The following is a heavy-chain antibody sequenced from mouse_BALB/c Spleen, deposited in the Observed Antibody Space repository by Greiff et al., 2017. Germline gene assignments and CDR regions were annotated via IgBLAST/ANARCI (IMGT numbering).Heavy chain of an antibody. CDR3: ARWVYGNYVGNAMDY. CDR2: INPSTGYT. D-gene: IGHD2-1*01. J-gene: IGHJ4*01. Sequence: VQLQQSGAELAKPGASVKMSCKASGYTFTSYWMHWVKQRPGQGLEWIGYINPSTGYTEYNQKFKDKATLTADKSSSTAYMQLSSLTSEDSAVYYCARWVYGNYVGNAMDYWGQGTSVTVSP. V-gene: IGHV1-7*01. CDR1: GYTFTSYW.